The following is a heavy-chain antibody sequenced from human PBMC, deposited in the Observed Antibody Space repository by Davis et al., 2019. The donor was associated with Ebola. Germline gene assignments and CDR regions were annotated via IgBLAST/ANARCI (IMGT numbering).Heavy chain of an antibody. CDR1: GYTFTGYY. Sequence: ASVKVSCKASGYTFTGYYMHWVRQAPGQGLEWMGWINPNSGGTNYAQKFQGWVTMTRDTSISTAYLQWSSLKASDTAMYYCAKLTDLMVLHYYFDYWGQGTLVTVSS. D-gene: IGHD2-8*01. J-gene: IGHJ4*02. V-gene: IGHV1-2*04. CDR3: AKLTDLMVLHYYFDY. CDR2: INPNSGGT.